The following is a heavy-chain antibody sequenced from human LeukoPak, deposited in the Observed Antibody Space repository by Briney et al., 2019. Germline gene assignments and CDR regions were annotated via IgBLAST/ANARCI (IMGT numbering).Heavy chain of an antibody. Sequence: PGGSLRLSCAASGFTFSSYSMNWVRQAPGKGLEWVSSISSSSSYIYYADSVKGRFTISRDNAKNSLYLQMNSLRAEDTAVYYCAREGLWELLRGGNFDYWGQGTLVTVSS. CDR2: ISSSSSYI. CDR3: AREGLWELLRGGNFDY. J-gene: IGHJ4*02. V-gene: IGHV3-21*01. D-gene: IGHD1-26*01. CDR1: GFTFSSYS.